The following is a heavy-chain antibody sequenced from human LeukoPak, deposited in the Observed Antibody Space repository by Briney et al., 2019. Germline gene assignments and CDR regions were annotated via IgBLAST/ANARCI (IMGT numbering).Heavy chain of an antibody. J-gene: IGHJ5*02. Sequence: GRSLRLSCAASGFIFTDYAMHWVRQPPGKGLEWVALVSYDGRNENYADSVKGRFTISRDTSKSTLYLQLNSLRGEDTAVYYCARLAAAGKGYSNNWFDPWGQGTLVTVSS. CDR3: ARLAAAGKGYSNNWFDP. CDR1: GFIFTDYA. CDR2: VSYDGRNE. D-gene: IGHD6-13*01. V-gene: IGHV3-30*04.